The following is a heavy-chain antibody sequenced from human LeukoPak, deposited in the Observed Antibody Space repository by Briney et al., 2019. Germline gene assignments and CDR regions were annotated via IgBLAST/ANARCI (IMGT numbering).Heavy chain of an antibody. V-gene: IGHV3-30-3*01. CDR1: GFTFSSYA. Sequence: GGSLRLSCAASGFTFSSYAMHWVRQAPGKGLEWVAIISYDGNNKYYADSVKGRFTISRDNSKSTLYLQMNSLRAEDTAVYYCARVPGDGYTSYEAFDIWGQGQWSPSLQ. CDR2: ISYDGNNK. CDR3: ARVPGDGYTSYEAFDI. J-gene: IGHJ3*02. D-gene: IGHD5-24*01.